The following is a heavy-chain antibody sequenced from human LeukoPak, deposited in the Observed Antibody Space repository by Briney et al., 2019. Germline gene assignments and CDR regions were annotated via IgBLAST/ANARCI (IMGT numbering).Heavy chain of an antibody. D-gene: IGHD2-8*01. V-gene: IGHV4-34*01. CDR3: ARGPKWYNGVSSTTLYYMEV. CDR1: GGSFSGYY. J-gene: IGHJ6*03. Sequence: SETLSLTCAVYGGSFSGYYWSWIRQPPGKGLEWIGEINHSGSTNYNPSLKSRVTISVDTSKNQFSLKLSSVTAADTAVYYCARGPKWYNGVSSTTLYYMEVRGKGTTVTVSS. CDR2: INHSGST.